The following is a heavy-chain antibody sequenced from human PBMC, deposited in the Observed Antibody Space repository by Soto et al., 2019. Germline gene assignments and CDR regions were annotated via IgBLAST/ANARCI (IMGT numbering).Heavy chain of an antibody. D-gene: IGHD3-3*01. V-gene: IGHV4-59*01. CDR2: IYYSGST. J-gene: IGHJ5*02. CDR3: ARGDIHDWNWFDP. CDR1: GGSISSYY. Sequence: SETLSLTCTVSGGSISSYYWSWIRQPPGKGLEWIGYIYYSGSTNYNPSLKSRVTISVDTSKNQFSLKLSSVTAADTAVYYCARGDIHDWNWFDPWGQGTLVTVSS.